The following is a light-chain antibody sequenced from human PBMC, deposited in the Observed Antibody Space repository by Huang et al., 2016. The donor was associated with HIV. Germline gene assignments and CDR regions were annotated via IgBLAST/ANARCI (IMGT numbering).Light chain of an antibody. CDR1: QGVSSN. CDR3: QQYNNWPFT. CDR2: GAS. J-gene: IGKJ3*01. Sequence: EIVMTQSPATLSVSPGERATLSCRASQGVSSNLAWYQQKPGQAPRLLSYGASARATGIPARFSGSGSETEFTLTISSLQSEDFAVYYCQQYNNWPFTFGPGTKVDIK. V-gene: IGKV3-15*01.